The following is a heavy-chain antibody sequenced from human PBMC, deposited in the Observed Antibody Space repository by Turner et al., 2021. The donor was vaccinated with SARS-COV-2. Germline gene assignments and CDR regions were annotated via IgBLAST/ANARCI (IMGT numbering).Heavy chain of an antibody. CDR1: GYTFTSYG. D-gene: IGHD6-19*01. J-gene: IGHJ4*02. CDR2: ISAYNGDT. V-gene: IGHV1-18*04. CDR3: ARVAPSDTSSGWGYYFDY. Sequence: QVQLVQSGGGVKKPGPAVKVPCKASGYTFTSYGISWVRQAPGQGLEWMGWISAYNGDTNYAQKLQGRVTMTTDTSTSTAYMELRSLRSDDTAVYYCARVAPSDTSSGWGYYFDYWGQGTLVTVSS.